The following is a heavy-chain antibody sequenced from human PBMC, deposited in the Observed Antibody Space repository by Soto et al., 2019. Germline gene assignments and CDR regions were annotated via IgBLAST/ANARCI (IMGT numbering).Heavy chain of an antibody. D-gene: IGHD6-19*01. CDR2: LTASGTNT. CDR3: AQGGYSSGWYLALAT. V-gene: IGHV3-23*01. CDR1: GFIFDNYA. J-gene: IGHJ5*02. Sequence: EVQLLESGGGLVQPGGSLRLSCAASGFIFDNYAMTWVRQPPGKGLEWVSALTASGTNTHYADSVKDQFVIFRDNSKNTLYLQMHRLTAADTAIYFCAQGGYSSGWYLALATWGQGTLVTVSS.